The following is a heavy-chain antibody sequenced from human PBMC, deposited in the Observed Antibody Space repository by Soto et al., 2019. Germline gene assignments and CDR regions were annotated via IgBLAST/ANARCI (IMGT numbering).Heavy chain of an antibody. D-gene: IGHD3-3*01. CDR3: ARDVRFLDWYTYGMDV. V-gene: IGHV4-30-4*01. CDR2: LYSSGST. Sequence: SVTLSLNWSVCCGSISRGDQYRGLIRQPPGKGLEWIGYLYSSGSTYYNPSLKRRVTISVDTSKTQFSLKLSSVTAADTAVYYCARDVRFLDWYTYGMDVWGQGTTVSVSS. CDR1: CGSISRGDQY. J-gene: IGHJ6*02.